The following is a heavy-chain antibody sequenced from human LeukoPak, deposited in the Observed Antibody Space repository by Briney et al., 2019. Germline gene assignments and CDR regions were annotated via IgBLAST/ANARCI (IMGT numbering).Heavy chain of an antibody. J-gene: IGHJ4*02. V-gene: IGHV4-39*01. Sequence: KTSETLSLTCTVSGGSISGSSYYWGWIRQPPGKGLEWIGSIYYSGSTYYNPSLKSRVTISVDTSKNQFSLKLNSVTAADTAVYYCANSANYGGNSGFFDYWGQGTLVTVSS. CDR3: ANSANYGGNSGFFDY. CDR1: GGSISGSSYY. D-gene: IGHD4-23*01. CDR2: IYYSGST.